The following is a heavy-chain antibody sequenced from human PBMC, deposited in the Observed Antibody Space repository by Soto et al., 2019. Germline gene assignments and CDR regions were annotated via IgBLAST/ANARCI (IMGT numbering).Heavy chain of an antibody. V-gene: IGHV4-59*11. CDR2: IYHSGTT. J-gene: IGHJ5*02. CDR1: GGSISNHY. CDR3: ARGGYRTLAWFAP. D-gene: IGHD6-13*01. Sequence: QVQVQESGPGLVKPSETLSLTCTVSGGSISNHYWSWIRQSPGKGLEWIANIYHSGTTNYNLSLKGRVTISIDSSKNQVSLKLNSVTAADTAVYYCARGGYRTLAWFAPWGQGTLVTVSS.